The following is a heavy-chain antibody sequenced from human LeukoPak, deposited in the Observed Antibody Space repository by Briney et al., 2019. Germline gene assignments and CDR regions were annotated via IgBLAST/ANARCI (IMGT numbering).Heavy chain of an antibody. CDR1: GGSFSGYY. D-gene: IGHD2-15*01. CDR3: ARGGRIVAEGSYYYYMDV. V-gene: IGHV4-34*01. Sequence: SETLSLTCAVYGGSFSGYYWSWIRQPPGKGLEWIGEINHSGSTYYNPSLKSRVTISVDTSKNQFSLKLSSVTAADTAVYYYARGGRIVAEGSYYYYMDVWGKGTTVTVSS. CDR2: INHSGST. J-gene: IGHJ6*03.